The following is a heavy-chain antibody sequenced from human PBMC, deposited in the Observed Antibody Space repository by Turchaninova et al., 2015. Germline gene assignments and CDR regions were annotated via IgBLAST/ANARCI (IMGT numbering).Heavy chain of an antibody. CDR2: IWYDGSNK. CDR3: ARASGPFDI. CDR1: GFIFSTYG. J-gene: IGHJ3*02. Sequence: QVQLVESGGGVVQPGRSLRLSCATSGFIFSTYGMHWVRQVPDKGLEWAAVIWYDGSNKYYTDSVKGRFTISRDNSKSTLYLQMNSLRAEDTAVYYCARASGPFDIWGQGTMVTVSS. V-gene: IGHV3-33*01.